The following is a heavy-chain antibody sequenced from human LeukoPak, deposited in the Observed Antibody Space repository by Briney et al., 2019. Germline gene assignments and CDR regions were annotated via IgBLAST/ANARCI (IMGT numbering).Heavy chain of an antibody. CDR2: IYPGDSDT. J-gene: IGHJ3*02. V-gene: IGHV5-51*01. CDR1: GYSFTSYW. CDR3: ASRAGGYSGYESAFDI. D-gene: IGHD5-12*01. Sequence: GESLKISCKGSGYSFTSYWIGWVRQMPGKGLEWMGIIYPGDSDTRYSPSFQGQVTISADKSISTAYLQWSSLKASDTAMYYCASRAGGYSGYESAFDIWGQGTMVTVSS.